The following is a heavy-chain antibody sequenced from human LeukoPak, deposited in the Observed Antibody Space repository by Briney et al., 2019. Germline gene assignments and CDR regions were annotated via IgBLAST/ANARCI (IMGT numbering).Heavy chain of an antibody. CDR3: ARALSGSFSFDI. V-gene: IGHV3-21*01. J-gene: IGHJ3*02. CDR2: ISSSSSYI. Sequence: GGSLRLSCAASGFTFSSYSMNWVRQAPGKGLEWVSSISSSSSYIYYADSVEGRFTISRDNAKNSLYLQMNSLRAEDTAVYYCARALSGSFSFDIWGQGTMVTVSS. D-gene: IGHD1-26*01. CDR1: GFTFSSYS.